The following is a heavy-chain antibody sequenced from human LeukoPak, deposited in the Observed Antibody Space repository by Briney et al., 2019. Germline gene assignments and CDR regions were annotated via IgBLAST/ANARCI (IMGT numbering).Heavy chain of an antibody. CDR1: GFTFSSYA. CDR3: AKAVGYCSSTSCPNYFDY. Sequence: GGSLRLSCAASGFTFSSYAMSWVRQAPGKGLEWVSAVSGSGSSTYYADSAKGRFSISRDNSKNTLYLQMDSLRADDTAVYYCAKAVGYCSSTSCPNYFDYWGQGTLVTVSS. CDR2: VSGSGSST. V-gene: IGHV3-23*01. J-gene: IGHJ4*02. D-gene: IGHD2-2*01.